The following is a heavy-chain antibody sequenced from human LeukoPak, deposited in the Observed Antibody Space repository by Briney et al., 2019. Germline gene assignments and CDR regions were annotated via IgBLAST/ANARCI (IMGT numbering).Heavy chain of an antibody. Sequence: ASVKVSCKASGYTFTSYDINWVRQATGQGLEWMGWMNPNSGNTGYAQKFQGRVTITRNTSISTAYMELSSLRSEDTAVYYCARANRDIVVVPAAISFDIWGQGTMVTVSS. V-gene: IGHV1-8*03. CDR1: GYTFTSYD. CDR2: MNPNSGNT. D-gene: IGHD2-2*01. CDR3: ARANRDIVVVPAAISFDI. J-gene: IGHJ3*02.